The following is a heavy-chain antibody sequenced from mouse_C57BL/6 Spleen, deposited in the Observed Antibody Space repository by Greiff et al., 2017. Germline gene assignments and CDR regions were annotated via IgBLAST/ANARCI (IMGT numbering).Heavy chain of an antibody. Sequence: QQSCKASGYTFTSYWMHWVKQRPGRGLEWIGRIDPNSGGTKYNEKFKSKATLTVDKPSSTAYMQLSSLTSEDSAVYYCARDQGALYSLFDYWGQGTTLTVSS. D-gene: IGHD6-2*01. CDR1: GYTFTSYW. CDR3: ARDQGALYSLFDY. CDR2: IDPNSGGT. V-gene: IGHV1-72*01. J-gene: IGHJ2*01.